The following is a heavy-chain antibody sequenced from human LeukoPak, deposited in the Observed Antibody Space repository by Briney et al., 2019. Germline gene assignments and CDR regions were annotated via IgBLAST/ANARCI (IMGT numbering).Heavy chain of an antibody. CDR3: AREGGCYTSSWFMDF. CDR2: IYHTGKI. V-gene: IGHV4-4*02. D-gene: IGHD6-13*01. J-gene: IGHJ4*02. Sequence: SGTLSLTCTVSGVSISSSNWWSWVRQSPGKGLEWIAEIYHTGKINYNPSFRSRVTISVDTSQNRFSLSLRSMTAADSAVYYCAREGGCYTSSWFMDFWGQGTLVTVSS. CDR1: GVSISSSNW.